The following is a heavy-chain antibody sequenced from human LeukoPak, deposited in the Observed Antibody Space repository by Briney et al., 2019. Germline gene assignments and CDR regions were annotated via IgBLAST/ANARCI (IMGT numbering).Heavy chain of an antibody. D-gene: IGHD2-8*01. CDR2: INCNSGDA. V-gene: IGHV1-2*02. Sequence: GASVKVSCKTSGGTFSTYAITWVRQAPGQGLEWVGRINCNSGDANSARKFQGRVTMTRDTSVSTAYMDLSSVTSDDSAIYFCARSAGHCSNGICFTDYYMDVWGRGTTVTVSS. J-gene: IGHJ6*03. CDR3: ARSAGHCSNGICFTDYYMDV. CDR1: GGTFSTYA.